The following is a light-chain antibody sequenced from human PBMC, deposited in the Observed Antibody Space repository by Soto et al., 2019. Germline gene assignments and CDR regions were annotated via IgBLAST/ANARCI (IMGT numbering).Light chain of an antibody. CDR1: SSNIGSGYD. CDR2: GNN. J-gene: IGLJ2*01. CDR3: LFYDSGLSGFVV. Sequence: QAVVTQPPSVSGAPGQRVTISCTGSSSNIGSGYDVHWYKQLPGTAPKLLIYGNNNRPSGVPDRFSDSKSGTSASLAITGLQAEDEADYYCLFYDSGLSGFVVFGGGTKLTVL. V-gene: IGLV1-40*01.